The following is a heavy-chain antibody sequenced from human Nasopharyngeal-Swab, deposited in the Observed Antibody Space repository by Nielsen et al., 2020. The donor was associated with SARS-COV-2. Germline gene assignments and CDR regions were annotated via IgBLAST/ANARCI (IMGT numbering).Heavy chain of an antibody. V-gene: IGHV3-74*01. CDR3: ARGRRSFPTDY. Sequence: GESLKISCAASGFTFSSYWMHWVRQAPGKGLVWVSRINSDGSSTSYADSVKGRFTISRDNAKNTPYLQMNSLGAEDTAVYYCARGRRSFPTDYWGQGTLVTVSS. J-gene: IGHJ4*02. CDR2: INSDGSST. CDR1: GFTFSSYW. D-gene: IGHD1-1*01.